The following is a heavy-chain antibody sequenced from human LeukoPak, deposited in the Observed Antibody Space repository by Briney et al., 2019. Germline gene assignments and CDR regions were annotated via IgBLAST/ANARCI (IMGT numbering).Heavy chain of an antibody. CDR2: INTNTGNP. J-gene: IGHJ5*02. V-gene: IGHV7-4-1*02. Sequence: ASVKVSCKASGYTFTTYYMHWVRQAPGQGLEWMGWINTNTGNPTYAQGFTGRFVFSLDTSVSTAYLQISSLKAEDTAVYYCARGLSGCTNGVCYSGLNWFDPWGQGTLVTVSS. CDR3: ARGLSGCTNGVCYSGLNWFDP. D-gene: IGHD2-8*01. CDR1: GYTFTTYY.